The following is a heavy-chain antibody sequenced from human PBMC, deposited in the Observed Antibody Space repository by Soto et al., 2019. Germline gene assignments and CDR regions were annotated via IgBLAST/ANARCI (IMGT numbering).Heavy chain of an antibody. CDR3: ARGPAYQSTYDFWSGYPDYYYGMDV. D-gene: IGHD3-3*01. V-gene: IGHV1-2*02. J-gene: IGHJ6*02. CDR1: AYTFTDYY. Sequence: ASVKVSCKASAYTFTDYYIHWVRQAPGQGLEWMGWINPNSGVTTYAEKFQGRVTMTTDTSTSTAYMELRSLRSDDTAVYYCARGPAYQSTYDFWSGYPDYYYGMDVWGQGTTVTVSS. CDR2: INPNSGVT.